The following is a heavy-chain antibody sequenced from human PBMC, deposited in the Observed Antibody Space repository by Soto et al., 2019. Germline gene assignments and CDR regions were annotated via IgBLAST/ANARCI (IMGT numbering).Heavy chain of an antibody. D-gene: IGHD2-2*01. Sequence: EVQLLESGGGLVQPGGSMRLSCAASGFTFRSYAMSWVRQAPGKGLEWVSAISGSAGSTYYADSVKGRFTISRDNSKNALYLQMNSLRVEGTAVYYCAKGGGEYQLLRDYWGQGTLVTVSS. CDR1: GFTFRSYA. CDR3: AKGGGEYQLLRDY. CDR2: ISGSAGST. V-gene: IGHV3-23*01. J-gene: IGHJ4*02.